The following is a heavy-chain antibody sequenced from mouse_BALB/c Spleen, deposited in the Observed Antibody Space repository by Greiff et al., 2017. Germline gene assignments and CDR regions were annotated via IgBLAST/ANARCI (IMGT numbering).Heavy chain of an antibody. J-gene: IGHJ3*01. CDR1: GYTFTSYW. CDR3: AREEYGNSAWFAY. V-gene: IGHV1-87*01. CDR2: IYPGDGDT. Sequence: VQLQQSGAELARPGASVKLSCKASGYTFTSYWMQWVKQRPGQGLEWIGAIYPGDGDTRYTQKFKGKATLTADKSSSTAYMQLSSLASADSAVYYCAREEYGNSAWFAYWGQGTLVTVSA. D-gene: IGHD2-10*02.